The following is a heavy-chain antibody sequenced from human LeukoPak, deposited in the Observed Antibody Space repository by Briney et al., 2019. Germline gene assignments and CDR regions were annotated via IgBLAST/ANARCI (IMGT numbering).Heavy chain of an antibody. CDR1: GGSISSGGYY. J-gene: IGHJ6*02. D-gene: IGHD4-17*01. Sequence: SQTLSLTCTVSGGSISSGGYYWGWIRQPPGKGLEWIGSIYYSGSTYYNPSLKSRVTISVDTSKNQFSLKLSSVTAADTAVYYCTTDPDYYYYGMDVWGQGTTVTVSS. CDR3: TTDPDYYYYGMDV. CDR2: IYYSGST. V-gene: IGHV4-39*01.